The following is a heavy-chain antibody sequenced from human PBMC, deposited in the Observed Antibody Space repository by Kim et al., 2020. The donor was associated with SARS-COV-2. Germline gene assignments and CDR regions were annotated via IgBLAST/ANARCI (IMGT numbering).Heavy chain of an antibody. Sequence: SETLSLTCAVYGGSFSGYYWSWIRQPPGKGLEWIGEINHSGSTNYNPSLKSRVTISVDTSKNQFSLKLSSVTAADTAVYYCARGDGLVEMATITAFDIWGQGTMVTVSS. CDR2: INHSGST. CDR1: GGSFSGYY. J-gene: IGHJ3*02. D-gene: IGHD5-12*01. CDR3: ARGDGLVEMATITAFDI. V-gene: IGHV4-34*01.